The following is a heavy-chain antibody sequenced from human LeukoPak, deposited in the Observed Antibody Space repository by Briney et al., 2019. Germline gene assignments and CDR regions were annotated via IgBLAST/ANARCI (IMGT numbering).Heavy chain of an antibody. V-gene: IGHV4-4*07. CDR2: IYPSGST. J-gene: IGHJ4*02. D-gene: IGHD5-12*01. CDR3: ARSSGHDFDY. CDR1: SGSLSSFY. Sequence: SETLSLSCTVSSGSLSSFYWNWIRQPAGKGLEWVGRIYPSGSTDYNASLKSRVTMSVDTSKKQFSLKLNSVTAADTAVYYCARSSGHDFDYWGQGILVTVSS.